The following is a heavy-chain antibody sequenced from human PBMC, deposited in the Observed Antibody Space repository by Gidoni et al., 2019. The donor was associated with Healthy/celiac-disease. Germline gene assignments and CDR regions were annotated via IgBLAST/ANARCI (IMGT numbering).Heavy chain of an antibody. D-gene: IGHD7-27*01. J-gene: IGHJ2*01. CDR1: GFTVSSNY. V-gene: IGHV3-53*01. CDR2: IYSGGST. CDR3: ARGRTGDPWYFDL. Sequence: EVQLVESGGGLIQPGGSLRLSCAASGFTVSSNYMSWVRQAPGKGLEWVSVIYSGGSTYYADSVKGRFTISRDNSKNTLYLQMNSLRAEDTAVYYCARGRTGDPWYFDLWGRGTLVTVSS.